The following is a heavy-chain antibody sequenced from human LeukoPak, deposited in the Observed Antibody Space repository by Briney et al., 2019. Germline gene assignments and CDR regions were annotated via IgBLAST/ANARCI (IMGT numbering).Heavy chain of an antibody. CDR1: GYTFTGYY. Sequence: ASVKVSCKASGYTFTGYYMHWVRQAPGQGLEWMGWINPNSGGTNYAQKFQGWVTMTRDTSISTAYMELSRLRSDDTAVYYCARGGGVRAHFGVVINSNFDYWGQGTLVTVSS. V-gene: IGHV1-2*04. J-gene: IGHJ4*02. D-gene: IGHD3-3*01. CDR2: INPNSGGT. CDR3: ARGGGVRAHFGVVINSNFDY.